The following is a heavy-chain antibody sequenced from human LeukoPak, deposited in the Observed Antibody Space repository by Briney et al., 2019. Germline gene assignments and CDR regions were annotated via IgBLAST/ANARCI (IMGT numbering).Heavy chain of an antibody. D-gene: IGHD1-14*01. V-gene: IGHV4-39*01. CDR2: IYYSGST. CDR3: ARHGRRVEEKPYWYFDL. CDR1: GGSISSSSYY. Sequence: PSETLSLTCTVSGGSISSSSYYWGWIRQPPGKGLEWIGSIYYSGSTYYNPSLKSRVTISVDPSKNQFSLKLSSVTAADTAVYYCARHGRRVEEKPYWYFDLWGRGTLVTVSS. J-gene: IGHJ2*01.